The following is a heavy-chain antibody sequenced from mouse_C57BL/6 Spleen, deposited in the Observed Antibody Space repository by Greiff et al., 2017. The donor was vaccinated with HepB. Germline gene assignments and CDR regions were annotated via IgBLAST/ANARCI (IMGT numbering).Heavy chain of an antibody. Sequence: EVQLQQSGAELVKPGASVKLSCTASGFNIKDYYMHWVKQRTEQGLEWIGRIDPEDGETKYAPKFPGKATITADQYSNTAYLQLSSLTSEDTSVYYCSRSNYYGSSYWFAYWGQGTLVTVSA. CDR3: SRSNYYGSSYWFAY. CDR2: IDPEDGET. D-gene: IGHD1-1*01. J-gene: IGHJ3*01. V-gene: IGHV14-2*01. CDR1: GFNIKDYY.